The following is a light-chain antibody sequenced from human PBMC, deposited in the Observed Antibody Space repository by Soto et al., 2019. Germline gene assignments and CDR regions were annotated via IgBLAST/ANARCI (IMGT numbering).Light chain of an antibody. CDR2: EVS. Sequence: QTVLTQPPSASGSPGQSVTISCTGTSSDIGTYDYVSWYQHLPDKAPKLIIYEVSKRPSAVPDRFSGSKSGNTASLTVSGRQAVDECDFYCCSHGGGNNSYIFGPGTKVTVL. CDR1: SSDIGTYDY. CDR3: CSHGGGNNSYI. V-gene: IGLV2-8*01. J-gene: IGLJ1*01.